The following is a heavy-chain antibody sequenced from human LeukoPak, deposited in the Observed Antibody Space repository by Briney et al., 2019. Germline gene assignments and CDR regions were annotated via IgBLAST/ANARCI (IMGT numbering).Heavy chain of an antibody. Sequence: PGGSLRLSCAASGFTFSSYGMHWVRQAPGKGLEWVAVIWYDGSNKYYADSVKGRFTISRDNSKNTLYLQMNSLRAEDTAVYYCARDNSNDFWSGYLSFAVYWGHGTLVTVSS. CDR3: ARDNSNDFWSGYLSFAVY. CDR2: IWYDGSNK. J-gene: IGHJ4*01. V-gene: IGHV3-33*01. D-gene: IGHD3-3*01. CDR1: GFTFSSYG.